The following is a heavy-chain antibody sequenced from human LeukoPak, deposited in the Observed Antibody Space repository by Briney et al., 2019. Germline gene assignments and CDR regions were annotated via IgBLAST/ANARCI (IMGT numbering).Heavy chain of an antibody. J-gene: IGHJ4*02. CDR2: ISSSGSTI. V-gene: IGHV3-48*03. CDR3: ARDRWFGELTPYFDY. D-gene: IGHD3-10*01. CDR1: GFTFSSYE. Sequence: GGSLRLSCAAYGFTFSSYEMNWVRQAPGKGLEWVSYISSSGSTIYYADSVKGRFTISRDNAKNSLYLQMNSLRAEDTAVYYCARDRWFGELTPYFDYWGQGTLVTVSS.